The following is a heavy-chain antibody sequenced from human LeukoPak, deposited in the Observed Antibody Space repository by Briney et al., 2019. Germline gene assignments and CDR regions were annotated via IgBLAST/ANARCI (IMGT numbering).Heavy chain of an antibody. CDR2: IIPIFGTA. V-gene: IGHV1-69*05. D-gene: IGHD6-13*01. CDR3: ARADGVRLSAAAGTTNAFDI. J-gene: IGHJ3*02. CDR1: GGTFSSYA. Sequence: SVKVSCKASGGTFSSYAISWVRQAPGQGLEWMGGIIPIFGTANYAQKFQGRVTITTDESTSTAYMELSSLRSEDTAVYYCARADGVRLSAAAGTTNAFDIWGQGTMVTVSS.